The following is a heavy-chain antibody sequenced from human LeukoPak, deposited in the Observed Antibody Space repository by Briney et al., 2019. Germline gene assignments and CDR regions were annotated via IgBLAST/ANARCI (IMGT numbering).Heavy chain of an antibody. CDR2: ISGSGGST. CDR3: AKEVRSEGVAGTGFDY. CDR1: GFTFSSYA. D-gene: IGHD6-19*01. J-gene: IGHJ4*02. V-gene: IGHV3-23*01. Sequence: GGSLRLSCAASGFTFSSYAMSWVRQAPGKGLEWVSAISGSGGSTYYADFVKGRFTISRDNSKNTLYLQMNSLRAEDTAVYYCAKEVRSEGVAGTGFDYWGQGTLVTVSS.